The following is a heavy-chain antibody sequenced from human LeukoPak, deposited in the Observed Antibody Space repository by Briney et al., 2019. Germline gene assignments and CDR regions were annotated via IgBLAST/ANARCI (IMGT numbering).Heavy chain of an antibody. D-gene: IGHD5-12*01. CDR3: ARDPRAYDPHFFDC. CDR2: ISAYSGNT. Sequence: TSVKVSCKASGYTFTSYGISWVRQAPGQGLEWMGWISAYSGNTNYAQKLQGRVTMTTDTSTSTAYMELRSLRSDDTAMYYCARDPRAYDPHFFDCWGQGTLVTVSS. J-gene: IGHJ4*02. V-gene: IGHV1-18*01. CDR1: GYTFTSYG.